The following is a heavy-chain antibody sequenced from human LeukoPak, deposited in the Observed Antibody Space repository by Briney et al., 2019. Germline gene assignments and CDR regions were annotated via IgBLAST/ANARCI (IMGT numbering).Heavy chain of an antibody. V-gene: IGHV3-7*01. J-gene: IGHJ4*02. Sequence: PGGSLRLSCAASGFTFSKYYMTWIRQAPGKGLEWVANINQDGSEKYYVVSLKGRFTISRDNAKNSVYLQMNSLRAEDTAVYYCARDVGWDGDYPLDYWGQGTLVTVSS. CDR2: INQDGSEK. CDR3: ARDVGWDGDYPLDY. CDR1: GFTFSKYY. D-gene: IGHD4-17*01.